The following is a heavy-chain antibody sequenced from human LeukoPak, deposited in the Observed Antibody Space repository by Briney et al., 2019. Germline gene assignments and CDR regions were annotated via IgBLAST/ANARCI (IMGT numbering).Heavy chain of an antibody. J-gene: IGHJ4*02. D-gene: IGHD3-22*01. Sequence: GRSLRLSCAASGFTFSSYAVHWVRQAPGKGLEWVAVISYDGSNKYCADSVKGRFTISRDNSKNTLYLQMNSLRAEDTAVYYCARSYYDSSGGFDYWGQGTLVTVSS. V-gene: IGHV3-30*04. CDR2: ISYDGSNK. CDR3: ARSYYDSSGGFDY. CDR1: GFTFSSYA.